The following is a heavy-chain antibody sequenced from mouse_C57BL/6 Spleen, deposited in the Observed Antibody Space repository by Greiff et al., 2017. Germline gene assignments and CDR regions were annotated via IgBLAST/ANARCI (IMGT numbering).Heavy chain of an antibody. D-gene: IGHD1-1*01. V-gene: IGHV1-26*01. Sequence: VQLQQSGPELVKPGASVKISCKASGYTFTDYYMNWVKQRHGTSLEWIGDINPNNGGTSYNQKFKGKATLTVDKSSSTAYREPRSLTSEYSAVYYCARDYYYGSSFDYFDYWGQGTTLTVSS. J-gene: IGHJ2*01. CDR2: INPNNGGT. CDR3: ARDYYYGSSFDYFDY. CDR1: GYTFTDYY.